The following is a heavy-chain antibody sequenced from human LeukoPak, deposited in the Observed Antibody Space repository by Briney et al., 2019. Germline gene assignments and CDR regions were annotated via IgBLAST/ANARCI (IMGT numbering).Heavy chain of an antibody. Sequence: SETLSLTCDVYRGSFSGYFWSWIRQTPGKGLEWLGEMNDSGSTNYNPSLKSRVTISVAVSKNQYSLRLSSVTAADTAVYYCARKGFVESTGWRGAFDVWGQGTMVTVSS. CDR2: MNDSGST. CDR3: ARKGFVESTGWRGAFDV. V-gene: IGHV4-34*01. CDR1: RGSFSGYF. J-gene: IGHJ3*01. D-gene: IGHD2-8*02.